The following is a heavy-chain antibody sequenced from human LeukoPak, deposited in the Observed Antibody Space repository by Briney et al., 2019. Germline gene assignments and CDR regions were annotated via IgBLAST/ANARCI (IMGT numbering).Heavy chain of an antibody. D-gene: IGHD2-15*01. Sequence: GASVTVSCKASGGTFSSYAISWVRQAPGQGLEWMGGIIPIFGTANYAQKFQGRVTITADESTSTAYMELSSLRSEDTAVYYCARDQRPDCSGGSCYPFFDYWGQGTLVTVSS. CDR1: GGTFSSYA. V-gene: IGHV1-69*01. CDR3: ARDQRPDCSGGSCYPFFDY. CDR2: IIPIFGTA. J-gene: IGHJ4*02.